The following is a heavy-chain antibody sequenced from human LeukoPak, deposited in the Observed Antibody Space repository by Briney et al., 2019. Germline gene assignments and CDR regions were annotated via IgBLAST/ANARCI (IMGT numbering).Heavy chain of an antibody. J-gene: IGHJ4*02. V-gene: IGHV3-48*01. Sequence: GGSLRLACAASGFTFREYSMKWVRQAPGKGLEWVSYISTSGGTIYYADSVKGRFTISRDNSKNTLYLQMHSLRAEDTAVYYCAKDLSRRYYDVYYFDYWGQGTLLTVSS. CDR3: AKDLSRRYYDVYYFDY. CDR2: ISTSGGTI. CDR1: GFTFREYS. D-gene: IGHD3-16*01.